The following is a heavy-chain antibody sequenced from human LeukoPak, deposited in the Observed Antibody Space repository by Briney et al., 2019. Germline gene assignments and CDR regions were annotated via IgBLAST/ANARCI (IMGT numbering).Heavy chain of an antibody. J-gene: IGHJ4*02. CDR2: ISSSSSYI. CDR1: GFTFSSYS. CDR3: ARAHNWKYGTFDY. Sequence: PGGSLRLSCAASGFTFSSYSMNWVRQAPGKGLEWVSCISSSSSYIYYADSVKGRFAISRDNAKNSLYLQMNSLRVEDTAVYYCARAHNWKYGTFDYWGQGTLVTVSS. V-gene: IGHV3-21*01. D-gene: IGHD1-7*01.